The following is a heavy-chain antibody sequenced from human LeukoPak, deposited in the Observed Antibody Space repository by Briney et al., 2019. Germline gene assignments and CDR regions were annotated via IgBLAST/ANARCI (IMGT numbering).Heavy chain of an antibody. V-gene: IGHV4-59*01. D-gene: IGHD6-13*01. J-gene: IGHJ4*02. Sequence: SETLSLTYTVSGASISSYYWSWIRQPPGKGLEWIGYISYSGSTNYNPSLKSRVTISVDTSKNQFSLKLSSVTAADTAEYYCASGPYPTAGTDHQFDYWGQGTLVTVSS. CDR1: GASISSYY. CDR2: ISYSGST. CDR3: ASGPYPTAGTDHQFDY.